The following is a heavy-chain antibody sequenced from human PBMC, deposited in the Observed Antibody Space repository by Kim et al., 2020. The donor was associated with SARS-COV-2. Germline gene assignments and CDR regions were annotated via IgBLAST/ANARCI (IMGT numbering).Heavy chain of an antibody. CDR2: IYSGGST. Sequence: GGSLRLSCAASGFTVSSNYMSWVRQAPGKGLEWVSVIYSGGSTYYADSVKGRFTISRDNSKNTLYLQMNGLRAEDTAVYYCARDGYSSSWYKDYYYGMDVWGQGTTVTVSS. V-gene: IGHV3-66*02. D-gene: IGHD6-13*01. CDR3: ARDGYSSSWYKDYYYGMDV. CDR1: GFTVSSNY. J-gene: IGHJ6*02.